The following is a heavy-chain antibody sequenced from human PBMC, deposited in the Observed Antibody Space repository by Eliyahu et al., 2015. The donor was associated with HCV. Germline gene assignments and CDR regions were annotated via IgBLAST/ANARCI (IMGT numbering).Heavy chain of an antibody. CDR1: GGSISSSSYY. CDR3: ARLLNYQQWLVDY. V-gene: IGHV4-39*01. CDR2: IYYSGST. Sequence: QLQLQESGPGLVKPSETLSLTCTVSGGSISSSSYYWGWIRQPPGKGLEWIGSIYYSGSTYYNPSLKSRVTISVDTSKNQFSLKLSSVTAADTAVYYCARLLNYQQWLVDYWGQGTLVTVSS. J-gene: IGHJ4*02. D-gene: IGHD6-19*01.